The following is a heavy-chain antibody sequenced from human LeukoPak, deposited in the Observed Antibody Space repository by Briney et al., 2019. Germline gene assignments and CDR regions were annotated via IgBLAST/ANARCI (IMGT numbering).Heavy chain of an antibody. J-gene: IGHJ6*02. V-gene: IGHV1-69*13. D-gene: IGHD2-2*01. CDR2: IIPIFGTA. Sequence: GASVKVSCKASGGTFSSYAISWVRQAPGQGLEWMGGIIPIFGTANYAQKFQGRVTITADESTSTAYMELSSLRSEDTAVYYCARNSLYCGSTSCYWRGYYYYGMDVWGQGTTVTVSS. CDR1: GGTFSSYA. CDR3: ARNSLYCGSTSCYWRGYYYYGMDV.